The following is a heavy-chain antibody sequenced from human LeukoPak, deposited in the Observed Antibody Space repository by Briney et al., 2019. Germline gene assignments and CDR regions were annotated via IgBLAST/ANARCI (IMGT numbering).Heavy chain of an antibody. J-gene: IGHJ1*01. CDR3: AKRPGIAAAGSNAEYFQH. D-gene: IGHD6-13*01. CDR2: ISSSGSTI. V-gene: IGHV3-11*01. CDR1: GFTFSDYY. Sequence: GGSLRLSCAASGFTFSDYYMSWIRQAPGKGLEWVSYISSSGSTIYYADSVKGRFTISRDNSKNTLYLQMNSLRAEDTAVYYCAKRPGIAAAGSNAEYFQHWGQGTLVTVSS.